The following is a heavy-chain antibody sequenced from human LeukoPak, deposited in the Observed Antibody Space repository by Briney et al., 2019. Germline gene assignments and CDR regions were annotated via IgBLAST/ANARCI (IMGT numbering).Heavy chain of an antibody. J-gene: IGHJ4*02. CDR2: IHRSGSP. Sequence: SETLSLTCTASLDSTTSNFWSWVRQPPGKGLEWIGEIHRSGSPNYNPSLQSRVTISIDRSKNQIVLELSSVTAADTAVYYCAREILGGFNPGAYWGQGTLVTVSS. CDR1: LDSTTSNF. CDR3: AREILGGFNPGAY. D-gene: IGHD1-14*01. V-gene: IGHV4-4*02.